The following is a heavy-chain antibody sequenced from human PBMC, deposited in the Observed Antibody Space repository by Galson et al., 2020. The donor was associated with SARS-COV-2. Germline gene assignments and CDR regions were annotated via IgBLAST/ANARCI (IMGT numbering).Heavy chain of an antibody. V-gene: IGHV3-49*04. Sequence: GGSLRLSCTGSGFTFGDYTMTWVRQAPGKGLEWVSFIRSKTHGGTIEYASSVKGRFTVSRDDSKNSAYLQMNSLKIEDTAIYYCTSENNYWGQGALVTVSS. CDR2: IRSKTHGGTI. CDR1: GFTFGDYT. J-gene: IGHJ4*02. CDR3: TSENNY.